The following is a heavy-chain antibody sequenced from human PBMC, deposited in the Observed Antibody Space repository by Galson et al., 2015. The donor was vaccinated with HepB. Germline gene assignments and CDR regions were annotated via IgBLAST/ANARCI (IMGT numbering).Heavy chain of an antibody. Sequence: SLRLSCAASGFTFNTYWMNWVRQTPGKGLVWVSRINTDGSSTNYEDSVKGRFTISRDNAKNTLYLQMNSLRVEDTAVYYCARGWKLAAGPDWWGQGTLVTVSS. D-gene: IGHD6-6*01. V-gene: IGHV3-74*01. CDR1: GFTFNTYW. CDR2: INTDGSST. J-gene: IGHJ4*02. CDR3: ARGWKLAAGPDW.